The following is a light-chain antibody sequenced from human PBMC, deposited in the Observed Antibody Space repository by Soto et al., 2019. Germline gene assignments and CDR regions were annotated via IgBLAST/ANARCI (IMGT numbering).Light chain of an antibody. CDR2: GNN. V-gene: IGLV1-40*01. CDR1: SSNIGTGYD. J-gene: IGLJ1*01. CDR3: QSYDNSLRGYV. Sequence: QSVLTQPPSMSGAPGQRVTISCTGSSSNIGTGYDVHWYQQVPGTAPKLLIYGNNNRPSGVPDRFSGSKSGTSASLAITGLQAEDEADYYGQSYDNSLRGYVFGTGTKLTGL.